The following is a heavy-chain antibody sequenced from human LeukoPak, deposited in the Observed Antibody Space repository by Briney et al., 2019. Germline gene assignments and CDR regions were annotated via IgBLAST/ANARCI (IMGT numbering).Heavy chain of an antibody. D-gene: IGHD3-3*01. Sequence: GASVKVSCKASGYTFTSYGISWVRQAPGQGLEWMGWISAYNGNTNYAQKLQGRVTMTTDTSTSTAYTELRSLRSDDTAVYYCARDRSTIFGVVTPLDYWGQGTLVTVSS. CDR3: ARDRSTIFGVVTPLDY. V-gene: IGHV1-18*01. CDR1: GYTFTSYG. CDR2: ISAYNGNT. J-gene: IGHJ4*02.